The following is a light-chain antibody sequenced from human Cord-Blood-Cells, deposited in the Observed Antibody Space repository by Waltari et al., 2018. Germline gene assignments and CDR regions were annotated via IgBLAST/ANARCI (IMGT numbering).Light chain of an antibody. CDR1: SLRSYY. Sequence: SSELTQDPAASVALGQTVRITCQGDSLRSYYASWYQQKPGQAPVLVIYGKNNQPSGIPDRFSGSSSGNTASLTITGAQAEDEADYYCNSRDSSGNHYVFGTGTKVTVL. CDR2: GKN. V-gene: IGLV3-19*01. J-gene: IGLJ1*01. CDR3: NSRDSSGNHYV.